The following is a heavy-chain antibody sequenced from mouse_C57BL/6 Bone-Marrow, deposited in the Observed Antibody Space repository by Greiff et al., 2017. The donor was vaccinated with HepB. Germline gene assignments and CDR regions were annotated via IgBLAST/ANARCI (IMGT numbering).Heavy chain of an antibody. J-gene: IGHJ2*01. V-gene: IGHV1-54*01. CDR2: INPGSGGT. Sequence: QVQLQQSGAELVRPGTSVKVSCKASGYAFTNYLIEWVKQRPGQGLEWIGVINPGSGGTNYNEKFKGKATLTADKSSSTAYMQLGSLTSEDSAVYFCARLGGLLDYWGQGTTLTVSS. CDR1: GYAFTNYL. CDR3: ARLGGLLDY. D-gene: IGHD2-3*01.